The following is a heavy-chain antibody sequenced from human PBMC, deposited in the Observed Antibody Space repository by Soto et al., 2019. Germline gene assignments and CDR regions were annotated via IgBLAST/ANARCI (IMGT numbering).Heavy chain of an antibody. D-gene: IGHD4-4*01. V-gene: IGHV2-5*02. CDR1: GFSLSTSGVG. CDR2: IYWDDDK. J-gene: IGHJ6*03. CDR3: AHSRTTVTTLYYYYYYMDV. Sequence: GSGPTLVNPTQTLTLTCTFSGFSLSTSGVGVGWIRQPPGKALEWLALIYWDDDKRYSPSLKSRLTIIKDTSKNQVVLTMTNMDPVDTATYYCAHSRTTVTTLYYYYYYMDVWGKGTTVTVSS.